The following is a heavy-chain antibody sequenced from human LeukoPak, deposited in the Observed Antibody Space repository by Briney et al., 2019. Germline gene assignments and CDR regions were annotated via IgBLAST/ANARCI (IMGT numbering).Heavy chain of an antibody. CDR3: ARESIAVAGPRGLDY. Sequence: SETLSLTCTVSGGSISSSSYYWGWIRQPPGKGLEWIGSIYYSGSTYYNPSLKSRVTISVDTSKNQFSLKLSSVTAAVTAVYYCARESIAVAGPRGLDYWGQGTLVTVSS. CDR1: GGSISSSSYY. V-gene: IGHV4-39*07. CDR2: IYYSGST. D-gene: IGHD6-19*01. J-gene: IGHJ4*02.